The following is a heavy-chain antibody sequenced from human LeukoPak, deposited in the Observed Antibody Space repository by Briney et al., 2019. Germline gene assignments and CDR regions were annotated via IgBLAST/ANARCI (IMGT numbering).Heavy chain of an antibody. CDR1: GFTFSSYG. J-gene: IGHJ4*02. V-gene: IGHV3-33*01. Sequence: PGGSLRLSCAASGFTFSSYGMHWVRQAPGKGLEWVAVIWYDGSNKYYADSVKGRFTISRDNSKNTLYLQMNSLRAEDTAVYYCARGAVYCTNGVCYDYWGQGTLVTVSS. D-gene: IGHD2-8*01. CDR2: IWYDGSNK. CDR3: ARGAVYCTNGVCYDY.